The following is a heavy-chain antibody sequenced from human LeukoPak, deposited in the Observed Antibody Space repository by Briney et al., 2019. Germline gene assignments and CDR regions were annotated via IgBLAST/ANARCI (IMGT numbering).Heavy chain of an antibody. CDR2: LSADGARI. CDR3: ATPRGSGSYLAFDY. D-gene: IGHD1-26*01. CDR1: GFNFSTYW. V-gene: IGHV3-23*01. Sequence: GGSLRLSCTASGFNFSTYWMTWVRQAPGKGLEWVSGLSADGARIYHADSVKGRFTISRDNSKNTLYLQMNSLRAEDTAVYYCATPRGSGSYLAFDYWGQGTLVTVSS. J-gene: IGHJ4*02.